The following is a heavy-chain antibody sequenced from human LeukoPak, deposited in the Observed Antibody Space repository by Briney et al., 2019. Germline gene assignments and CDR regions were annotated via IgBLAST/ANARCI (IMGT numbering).Heavy chain of an antibody. CDR1: GGTFSRYV. CDR2: IIPIFGTA. CDR3: ARVSGGSGSLPEYYYYYYGMDV. D-gene: IGHD3-10*01. V-gene: IGHV1-69*01. J-gene: IGHJ6*01. Sequence: GASVKVSCKASGGTFSRYVISWVRQAPGQGLEWMGGIIPIFGTAKYAQKFQGRVTITADESTSTAYMELSSLRSEDTAVYYCARVSGGSGSLPEYYYYYYGMDVWGQGTTVTVSS.